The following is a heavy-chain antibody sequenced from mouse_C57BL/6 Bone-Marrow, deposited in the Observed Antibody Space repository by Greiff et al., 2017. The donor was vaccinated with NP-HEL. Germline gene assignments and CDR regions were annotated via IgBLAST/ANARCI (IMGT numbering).Heavy chain of an antibody. CDR2: IDPSDSYT. D-gene: IGHD2-4*01. Sequence: QVQLQQPGAELVKPGASVKLSCKASGYTFTSYWMQWVKQRPGQGLEWIGEIDPSDSYTNYNQKFKGKATLTVDTSSSTAYMQLSSLTSEDSAVYYCARVRELRLFAYWGQGTLVTVSA. CDR3: ARVRELRLFAY. J-gene: IGHJ3*01. V-gene: IGHV1-50*01. CDR1: GYTFTSYW.